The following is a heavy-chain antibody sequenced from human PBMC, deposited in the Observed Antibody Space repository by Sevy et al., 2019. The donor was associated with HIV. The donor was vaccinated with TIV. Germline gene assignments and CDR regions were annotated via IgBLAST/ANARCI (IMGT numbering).Heavy chain of an antibody. CDR1: GGSLSNYG. CDR2: IIPRVGLA. Sequence: ASVTVSCKASGGSLSNYGMNWVRQAPGQGLEWTGGIIPRVGLANYAQKFQDRVTITGDESTSKVYIEVRRLTAEDTGVYYCASVRPCGGDCYFFDSWGQGTLVTVSS. V-gene: IGHV1-69*10. CDR3: ASVRPCGGDCYFFDS. J-gene: IGHJ4*02. D-gene: IGHD2-21*01.